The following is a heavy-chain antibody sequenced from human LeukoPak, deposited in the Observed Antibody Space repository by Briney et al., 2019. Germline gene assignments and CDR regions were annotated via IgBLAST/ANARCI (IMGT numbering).Heavy chain of an antibody. CDR3: ARVVVPAAMAFNWSDP. D-gene: IGHD2-2*01. CDR1: GGSISSSNW. V-gene: IGHV4-4*02. Sequence: SETLSLTCAVSGGSISSSNWWSWVRQPPGKGLEWIGEIYHSGSTNYNPSLKSRVTISVDKSKNQFSLKLSSVTAADTAVYYCARVVVPAAMAFNWSDPWGQGTLVTVSS. CDR2: IYHSGST. J-gene: IGHJ5*02.